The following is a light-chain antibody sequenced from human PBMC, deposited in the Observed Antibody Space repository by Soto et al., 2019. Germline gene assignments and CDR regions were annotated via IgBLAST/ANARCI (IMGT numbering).Light chain of an antibody. Sequence: VLTQPPSVSGAPGQRVTISCTGSSSNIGAGYDVHWYQQLPGTAPKLLIYGNGNRPSGVPDRFSGSKSGTSASLAITGLQAEDEADYYCQSYDSSLSGSEVFGTGTKVTVL. CDR2: GNG. CDR3: QSYDSSLSGSEV. CDR1: SSNIGAGYD. J-gene: IGLJ1*01. V-gene: IGLV1-40*01.